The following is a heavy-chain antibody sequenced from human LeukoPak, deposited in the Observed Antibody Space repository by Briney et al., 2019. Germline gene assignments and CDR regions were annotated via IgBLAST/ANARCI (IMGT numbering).Heavy chain of an antibody. V-gene: IGHV3-74*01. CDR3: ARGSLRLPDY. CDR1: GFTFSSYA. D-gene: IGHD6-19*01. J-gene: IGHJ4*02. CDR2: INSDGSST. Sequence: GGSLRLSCAASGFTFSSYAMSWVRQAPGKGLVWVSRINSDGSSTSYADSVKGRFTISRDNAKNTLYLQMNSLRADDTAVYYCARGSLRLPDYWGQGTLVTVSS.